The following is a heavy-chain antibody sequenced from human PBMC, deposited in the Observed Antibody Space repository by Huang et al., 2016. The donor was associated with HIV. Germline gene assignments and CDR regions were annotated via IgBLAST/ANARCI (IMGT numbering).Heavy chain of an antibody. CDR3: AKDSDYNWHHCDY. CDR2: ISGRCLTT. D-gene: IGHD1-1*01. V-gene: IGHV3-23*01. J-gene: IGHJ4*02. Sequence: EVQLLESGGGLVQPGGSLRLSCAASGFTFNRYAMSWVRRAPGKGLGWVATISGRCLTTYYADSVKGRFTISRDNSKNTLYLQINSLRAEDTAVYYCAKDSDYNWHHCDYWGQGNLVSVSS. CDR1: GFTFNRYA.